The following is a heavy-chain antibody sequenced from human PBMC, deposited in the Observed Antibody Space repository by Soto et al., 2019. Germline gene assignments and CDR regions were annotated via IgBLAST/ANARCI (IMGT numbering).Heavy chain of an antibody. D-gene: IGHD3-22*01. CDR1: GFTFSTYA. V-gene: IGHV3-23*01. J-gene: IGHJ6*02. Sequence: PGGSLRLSCAASGFTFSTYAMSWVRQAPGKGLEWVSIISASGGITYYADSVKGRFTISRDSYKNTLYLQMNSLRAEDTAVYYCANSGYYYDSSGYPYGMDVWGQGTTVTVSS. CDR3: ANSGYYYDSSGYPYGMDV. CDR2: ISASGGIT.